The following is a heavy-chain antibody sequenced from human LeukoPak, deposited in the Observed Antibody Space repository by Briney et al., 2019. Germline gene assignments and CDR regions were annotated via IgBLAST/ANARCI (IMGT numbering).Heavy chain of an antibody. J-gene: IGHJ5*02. V-gene: IGHV4-34*01. Sequence: SETLSLTCAVSGGSFSGYYWSWIRQPPGKGLEWMGGINHSGSTNYNPSLKSRVTISVDTSKNQFSLKLSAVTAADTAVYYCARCYYDYVWGSYRSRVDPWGQGTLVTVSS. CDR3: ARCYYDYVWGSYRSRVDP. CDR2: INHSGST. CDR1: GGSFSGYY. D-gene: IGHD3-16*02.